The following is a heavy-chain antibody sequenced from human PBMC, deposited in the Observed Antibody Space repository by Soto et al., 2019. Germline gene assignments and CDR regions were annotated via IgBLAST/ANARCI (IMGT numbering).Heavy chain of an antibody. CDR2: ISVYNGNT. CDR1: GYTFTSYG. D-gene: IGHD3-9*01. CDR3: ARDLEYYDILTGPLNY. J-gene: IGHJ4*02. V-gene: IGHV1-18*01. Sequence: ASVKVSGKASGYTFTSYGITWVRQAPGQGLEWMGWISVYNGNTNYAQKLQGRVTMTTDTSTSTVYMELSSLRSEDTAVYFCARDLEYYDILTGPLNYWRKGPLVTVSS.